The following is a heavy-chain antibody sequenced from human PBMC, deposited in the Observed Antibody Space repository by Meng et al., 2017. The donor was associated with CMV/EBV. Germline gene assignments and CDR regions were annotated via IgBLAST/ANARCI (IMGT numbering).Heavy chain of an antibody. CDR2: IYYSGST. D-gene: IGHD4-17*01. Sequence: QLQLQESGPRLVQPSETLSLTCTVSGGSISSSSYYWGWIRQPPGKGLEWIGSIYYSGSTYYNPSLKSRVTISVDTSKNQFSLKLSSVTAADTAVYYCARDYGDLRQDYWGQGTLVTVSS. V-gene: IGHV4-39*07. CDR1: GGSISSSSYY. J-gene: IGHJ4*02. CDR3: ARDYGDLRQDY.